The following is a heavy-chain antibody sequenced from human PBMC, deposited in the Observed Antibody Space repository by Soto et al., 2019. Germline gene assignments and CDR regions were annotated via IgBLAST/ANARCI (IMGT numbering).Heavy chain of an antibody. CDR2: IYHSGST. J-gene: IGHJ5*02. CDR3: ARGSDYYDSNYWFDP. CDR1: GGSISSSNW. D-gene: IGHD3-22*01. V-gene: IGHV4-4*02. Sequence: QVQLQESGPGLVKPSGTLSLTCAVSGGSISSSNWWRWIRQPPAKGLEWIGEIYHSGSTNYNPSLKSRVTISVDKSTNQFSLKLSSVTAAYTAVYYCARGSDYYDSNYWFDPWGQGTLVTVSS.